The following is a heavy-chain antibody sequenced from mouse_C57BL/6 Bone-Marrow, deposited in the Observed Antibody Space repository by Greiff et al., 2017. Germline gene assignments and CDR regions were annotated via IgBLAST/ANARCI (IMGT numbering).Heavy chain of an antibody. J-gene: IGHJ4*01. CDR1: GYTFTSYW. CDR3: ARITTVVADAMDY. V-gene: IGHV1-69*01. Sequence: VQLQQSGAELVLPGASVKLSCKASGYTFTSYWMHWVKQRPGPGLEWIGEIDPSDSYTNYNQKFKGKSTLTVDKSSSTAYMQLSSVTSEDSAVYYCARITTVVADAMDYWGQGTSVTVSS. D-gene: IGHD1-1*01. CDR2: IDPSDSYT.